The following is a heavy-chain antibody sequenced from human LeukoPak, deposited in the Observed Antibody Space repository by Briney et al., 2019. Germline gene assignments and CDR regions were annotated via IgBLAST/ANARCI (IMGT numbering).Heavy chain of an antibody. Sequence: KAGGSLRLSCAASGFTFSSYSMNWVRQAPGKGLEWVSSISSSSSYIYYADSVKGRFTISRDNAKNSLYLQMNSLRAEDTAVYYCARPYDFWSGVAAFDIWGQGTMVTVSP. CDR1: GFTFSSYS. V-gene: IGHV3-21*01. CDR3: ARPYDFWSGVAAFDI. D-gene: IGHD3-3*01. J-gene: IGHJ3*02. CDR2: ISSSSSYI.